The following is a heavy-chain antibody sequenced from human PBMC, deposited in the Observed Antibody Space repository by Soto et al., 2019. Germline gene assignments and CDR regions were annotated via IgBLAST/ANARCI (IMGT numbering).Heavy chain of an antibody. CDR2: ISSSSSYI. J-gene: IGHJ6*03. CDR3: ARGSIQPIYYYYYMDV. CDR1: GFTFSSYS. Sequence: GGSLRLSCAASGFTFSSYSMNWVRQAPGKGLEWVSSISSSSSYIYYADSVKGRFTISRDNAKNSLYLQMNSLRAEDTAVYYCARGSIQPIYYYYYMDVWGKGTTVTVSS. V-gene: IGHV3-21*01. D-gene: IGHD5-18*01.